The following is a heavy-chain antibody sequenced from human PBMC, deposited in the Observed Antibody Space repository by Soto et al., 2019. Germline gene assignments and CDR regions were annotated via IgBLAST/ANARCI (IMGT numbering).Heavy chain of an antibody. CDR1: GGSISSSSYY. J-gene: IGHJ4*02. CDR2: IYYSGST. CDR3: AKLSGSYYKAHFDY. V-gene: IGHV4-39*01. Sequence: SETLSLTCTVSGGSISSSSYYWGWIRQPPGKGLEWIGSIYYSGSTYYNTSLKSRVTISVDTSKNQFSLKLSSVTAADTAVYYCAKLSGSYYKAHFDYWGQGTLVTVSS. D-gene: IGHD1-26*01.